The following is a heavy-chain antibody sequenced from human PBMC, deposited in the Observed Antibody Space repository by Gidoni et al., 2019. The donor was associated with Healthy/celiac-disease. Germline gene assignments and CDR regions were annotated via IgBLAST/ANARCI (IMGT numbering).Heavy chain of an antibody. V-gene: IGHV4-34*01. D-gene: IGHD5-12*01. CDR3: ARGHYYGGYMVDY. J-gene: IGHJ4*02. Sequence: QVHLQQWVARLLKPSDTLSLTFSVYGGSFSGYYWSWIRQPPGKGLEWIGEIKHSGINNYNQSLKSRVTISVETSKNQLSLKLSSVTAADTAVYYCARGHYYGGYMVDYWGKGTLVTVSS. CDR2: IKHSGIN. CDR1: GGSFSGYY.